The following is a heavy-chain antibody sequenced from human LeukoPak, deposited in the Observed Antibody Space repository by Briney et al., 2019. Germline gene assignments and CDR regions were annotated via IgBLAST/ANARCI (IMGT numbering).Heavy chain of an antibody. CDR1: GFTFSSYG. Sequence: PGGSLRLSCAASGFTFSSYGMHWVRQAPGKGLEWVAVISYDGSNKYYADPVKGRFTISRDNSKNMLYLQMNSLRVEDTAVYYCAKDVRALNNYGSGSSGFYWGQGTLVTVSS. CDR2: ISYDGSNK. D-gene: IGHD3-10*01. V-gene: IGHV3-30*18. CDR3: AKDVRALNNYGSGSSGFY. J-gene: IGHJ4*02.